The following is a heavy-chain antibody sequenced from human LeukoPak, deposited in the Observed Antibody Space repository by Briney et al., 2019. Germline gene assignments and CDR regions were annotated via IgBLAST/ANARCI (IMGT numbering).Heavy chain of an antibody. CDR1: GLTFSSYA. CDR3: ATIPGRDSSGYYSCH. J-gene: IGHJ4*02. V-gene: IGHV3-23*01. D-gene: IGHD3-22*01. Sequence: PGGSLRLSCAASGLTFSSYAMSWVRQAPGKGLEWVSAISGSGGSTYYADSVKGRFTISRDNSKNTLYLQMNSLRAEDTAVYYCATIPGRDSSGYYSCHWGQGTLVTVSS. CDR2: ISGSGGST.